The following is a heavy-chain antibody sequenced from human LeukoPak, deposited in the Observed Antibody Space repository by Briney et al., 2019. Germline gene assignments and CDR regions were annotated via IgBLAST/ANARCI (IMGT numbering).Heavy chain of an antibody. CDR1: GGSISSSSYY. V-gene: IGHV4-39*01. Sequence: PSETLSLTCTVSGGSISSSSYYWGWIRQPPGKGLEWIGSIYYSGSTYYNPSLKSRVTISEDMSKNQFSLKLSSVTAADTAVYYCARQLGYCSSTSCYADKVDYWGQGTLVTVSS. CDR2: IYYSGST. CDR3: ARQLGYCSSTSCYADKVDY. J-gene: IGHJ4*02. D-gene: IGHD2-2*01.